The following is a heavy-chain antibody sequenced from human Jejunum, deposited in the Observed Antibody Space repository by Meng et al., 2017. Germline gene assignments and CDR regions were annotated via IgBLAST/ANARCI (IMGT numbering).Heavy chain of an antibody. J-gene: IGHJ4*02. CDR3: ARSGTFTDPVFDS. CDR1: GFSFEDYA. V-gene: IGHV3-9*01. Sequence: GGSLRLSCAGTGFSFEDYAMHWVRQVPGKGLEWVSSMSWSSTSTGYADSVRGRFTISRDNAKNSLFLQMNDLRTEDTALYFCARSGTFTDPVFDSWGQGTLVTVSS. CDR2: MSWSSTST. D-gene: IGHD1-1*01.